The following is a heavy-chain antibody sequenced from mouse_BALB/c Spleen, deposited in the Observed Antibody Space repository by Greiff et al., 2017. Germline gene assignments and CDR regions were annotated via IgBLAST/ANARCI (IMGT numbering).Heavy chain of an antibody. J-gene: IGHJ4*01. CDR2: IWSGGST. Sequence: VQLQQSGPGLAQPSQSLSITCTASGFSLTSYGVHWVRQSPGKGLEWLGVIWSGGSTDYNAAFIYRLSNSKDNYKSQVFFKVNSLQANDTALYYWARKCDDDYDLYYAMDYWGQGTPVTVSS. CDR3: ARKCDDDYDLYYAMDY. V-gene: IGHV2-2*02. D-gene: IGHD2-4*01. CDR1: GFSLTSYG.